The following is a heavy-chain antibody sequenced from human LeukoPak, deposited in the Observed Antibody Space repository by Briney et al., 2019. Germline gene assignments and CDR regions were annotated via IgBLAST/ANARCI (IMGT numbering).Heavy chain of an antibody. Sequence: GGSLRLSCAASGFTFSSYGMHWVRQAPGKGLEWVAVISYDGSNKYYADSVKGRFTISRDNSKNTLYLQMNSLRAEDTVVYYCARFYANEWALPHWGQGILVTVSS. V-gene: IGHV3-30*03. CDR3: ARFYANEWALPH. CDR1: GFTFSSYG. J-gene: IGHJ4*02. CDR2: ISYDGSNK. D-gene: IGHD1-26*01.